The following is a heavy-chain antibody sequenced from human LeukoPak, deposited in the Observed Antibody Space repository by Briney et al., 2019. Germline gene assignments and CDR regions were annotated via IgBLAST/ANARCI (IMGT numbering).Heavy chain of an antibody. CDR3: ARVSYSSGWYTTDHDAFDI. CDR1: GFTFNRDG. J-gene: IGHJ3*02. V-gene: IGHV3-23*01. Sequence: GGTLRLSCAASGFTFNRDGMSWVRQAPGKGLEWVSTIGGSGGGTYYAESVKGRFIISRDTSKNTLFLQMNSLRAEDTALYYCARVSYSSGWYTTDHDAFDIWGQGTMVTVSS. CDR2: IGGSGGGT. D-gene: IGHD6-19*01.